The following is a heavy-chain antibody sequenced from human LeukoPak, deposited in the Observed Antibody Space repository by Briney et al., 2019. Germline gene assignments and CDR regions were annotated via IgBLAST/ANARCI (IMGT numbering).Heavy chain of an antibody. CDR1: GFTFDDYG. V-gene: IGHV3-20*04. D-gene: IGHD6-13*01. CDR2: INWNGGST. Sequence: GGSLRLSCAASGFTFDDYGMSWVRQVPGMGLEWVSGINWNGGSTGYADSVKGRFTISRDNAKTSLYLQMNSLRAEDTALYYCARVSSSWYFWYFDLWGRGTLVTVSS. CDR3: ARVSSSWYFWYFDL. J-gene: IGHJ2*01.